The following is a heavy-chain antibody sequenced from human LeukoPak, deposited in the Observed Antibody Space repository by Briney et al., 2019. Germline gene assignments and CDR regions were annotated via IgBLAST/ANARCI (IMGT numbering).Heavy chain of an antibody. CDR3: ARDLHSSSYDYVWGRPPYYFDY. J-gene: IGHJ4*02. CDR1: GFTFSSYS. Sequence: PGGSLRLSCAASGFTFSSYSMNWVRQAPGKGLEWVSSISSSSSYIYYADSVKGRFTISRDSAKNSLYLQMNSLRAEDTAVYYCARDLHSSSYDYVWGRPPYYFDYWGQGTLVTVSS. CDR2: ISSSSSYI. V-gene: IGHV3-21*01. D-gene: IGHD3-16*01.